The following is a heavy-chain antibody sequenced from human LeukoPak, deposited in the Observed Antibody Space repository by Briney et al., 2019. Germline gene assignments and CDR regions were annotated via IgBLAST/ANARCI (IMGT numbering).Heavy chain of an antibody. V-gene: IGHV4-59*12. CDR3: ARGFPSSSRWFDP. CDR2: VYYSGTT. D-gene: IGHD6-6*01. CDR1: GGALSDFY. Sequence: SQTLSLTCTVSGGALSDFYWGWIRQSPGKGLECIAYVYYSGTTYYNPSLKGRVTISVDTSNNQFSLKLHSVTAADTAVYYCARGFPSSSRWFDPWGQGTLVTVSS. J-gene: IGHJ5*02.